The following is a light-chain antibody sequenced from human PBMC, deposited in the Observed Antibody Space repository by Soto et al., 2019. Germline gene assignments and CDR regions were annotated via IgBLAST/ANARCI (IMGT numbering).Light chain of an antibody. Sequence: QSVLTQPPSASGTPGQRVTISCSGSSSNIGSNYVYWYQQLPGTAPKPLIYRNNQRPSGVPDRFSGSKSGTSASLAISGLRSEDEADYYCAAWDDSLSGVVFGGGTQLTVL. J-gene: IGLJ2*01. CDR3: AAWDDSLSGVV. CDR1: SSNIGSNY. CDR2: RNN. V-gene: IGLV1-47*01.